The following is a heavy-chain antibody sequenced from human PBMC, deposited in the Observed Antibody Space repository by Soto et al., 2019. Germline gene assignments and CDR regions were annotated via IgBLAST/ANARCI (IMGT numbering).Heavy chain of an antibody. CDR1: GFFFSSYT. Sequence: EVQLLESGGGLVQPGGSLRLSWVGSGFFFSSYTMTWVRQAPGMGLEWVSSFSATSENTYYADSVRGRFTISRDNSKNTLFLQMNSLTAEDTAMYYCAKARHQQWVRLPFDYWGQGILVIVSS. V-gene: IGHV3-23*01. CDR3: AKARHQQWVRLPFDY. CDR2: FSATSENT. J-gene: IGHJ4*02. D-gene: IGHD6-19*01.